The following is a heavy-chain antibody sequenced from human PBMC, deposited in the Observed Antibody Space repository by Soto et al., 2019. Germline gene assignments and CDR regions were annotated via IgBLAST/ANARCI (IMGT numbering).Heavy chain of an antibody. D-gene: IGHD6-13*01. CDR2: IHTTGST. J-gene: IGHJ5*02. V-gene: IGHV4-4*07. CDR1: GDSIRTYP. Sequence: SETLSLTCTVSGDSIRTYPWHWIQQPAGKGLEWIGRIHTTGSTNYNPSLKSRVTMSVDTSKNQFSLGLSSVTAADTAVYYCARYPTAAGGWFHPWGQGTLVTVSS. CDR3: ARYPTAAGGWFHP.